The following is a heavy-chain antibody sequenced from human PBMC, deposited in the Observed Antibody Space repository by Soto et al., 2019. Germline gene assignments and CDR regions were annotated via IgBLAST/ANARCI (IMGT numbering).Heavy chain of an antibody. D-gene: IGHD1-26*01. Sequence: EVQLVESGGGSVQPGESLRLSCAASGFSFRDYDMHWVRQRKGKGLEWVSALGAARDPYYVGSVKGRFSVSRDNAQNSLFLQMNNLIVDDTAVYCCARAYLGRLPRRADYYYAMDVCGRGTTVTVSS. CDR1: GFSFRDYD. CDR3: ARAYLGRLPRRADYYYAMDV. CDR2: LGAARDP. V-gene: IGHV3-13*05. J-gene: IGHJ6*02.